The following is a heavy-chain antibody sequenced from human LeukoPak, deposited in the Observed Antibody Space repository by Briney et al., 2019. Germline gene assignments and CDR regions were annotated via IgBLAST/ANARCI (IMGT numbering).Heavy chain of an antibody. CDR1: GGSSSTINYY. Sequence: PSETLSLTCAVSGGSSSTINYYWGWIRQPPGKGLEWIGTFYYSGSTYYNSSLKSRVTISVDTSKNQFSLKLTSVTAADTAVYYCARDSYSSGWDYWGQGTLVTVSS. CDR3: ARDSYSSGWDY. J-gene: IGHJ4*02. CDR2: FYYSGST. D-gene: IGHD6-19*01. V-gene: IGHV4-39*01.